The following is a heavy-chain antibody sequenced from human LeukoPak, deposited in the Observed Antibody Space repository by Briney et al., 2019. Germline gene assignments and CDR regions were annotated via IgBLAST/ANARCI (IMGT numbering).Heavy chain of an antibody. CDR2: IYNTGRT. CDR1: GGSISGYY. Sequence: SETLSLTCTVSGGSISGYYWSWIRQPPGKGLEWIGYIYNTGRTNYNPSLKSRVTTSVDTSKNQFSLKLSSVTAADKAVYYCARLGDPEYFDYWGQGTLVTVSS. J-gene: IGHJ4*02. CDR3: ARLGDPEYFDY. V-gene: IGHV4-59*08. D-gene: IGHD3-16*01.